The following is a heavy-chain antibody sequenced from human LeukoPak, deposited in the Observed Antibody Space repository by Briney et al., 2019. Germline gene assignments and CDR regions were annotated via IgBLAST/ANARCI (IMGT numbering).Heavy chain of an antibody. CDR2: VHYTGST. Sequence: PSETLSLTCTVSGGSISTYYWTWIRQPPGKELEWIGYVHYTGSTNYNPSLNSRVSMSVDTSKNQFSLKLNSVTAEDTAVYYCVRRFAANPRYAFDIWGQGTMVTVSS. J-gene: IGHJ3*02. CDR1: GGSISTYY. D-gene: IGHD3-3*01. CDR3: VRRFAANPRYAFDI. V-gene: IGHV4-59*08.